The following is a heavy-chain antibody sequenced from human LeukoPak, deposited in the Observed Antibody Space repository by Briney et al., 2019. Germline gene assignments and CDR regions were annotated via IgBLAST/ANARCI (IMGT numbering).Heavy chain of an antibody. Sequence: GGSLRLSCAASGFTFGNYAMTWVRQAPGKGLEWVSAISGSGGSTYYADSVKGRFTISRDNSKNTLYLQMNSLRAEDTAVYYCAKGSLVHKTLYFDYWGQGTLVTVSS. CDR2: ISGSGGST. CDR3: AKGSLVHKTLYFDY. D-gene: IGHD2-8*01. CDR1: GFTFGNYA. J-gene: IGHJ4*02. V-gene: IGHV3-23*01.